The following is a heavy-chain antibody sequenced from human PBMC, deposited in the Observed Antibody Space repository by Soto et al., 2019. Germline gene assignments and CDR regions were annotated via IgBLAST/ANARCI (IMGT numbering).Heavy chain of an antibody. J-gene: IGHJ3*02. V-gene: IGHV4-31*03. D-gene: IGHD3-9*01. CDR2: IYYSGST. CDR3: ARDYDILTGHHPSAFDI. Sequence: SETLSLTCTVSGGSISSGGYYWSWIRQHPGKGLEWIGYIYYSGSTYYNPSLKSRVTISVDTSKNQFSLKLSSVTAADTAVYYCARDYDILTGHHPSAFDIWGQGTMVTVPS. CDR1: GGSISSGGYY.